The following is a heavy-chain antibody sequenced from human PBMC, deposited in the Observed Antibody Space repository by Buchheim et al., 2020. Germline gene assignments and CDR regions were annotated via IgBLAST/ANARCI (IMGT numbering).Heavy chain of an antibody. V-gene: IGHV3-20*04. J-gene: IGHJ6*02. CDR1: GFTFDDYG. CDR3: ARRRYCSGGSCYSYGMDV. D-gene: IGHD2-15*01. Sequence: EVRLVESGGGVVRPGGSLRLSCAASGFTFDDYGMSWVRQAPGKGLEWVSGINWNGGSTGYADSVKGRFTILRDNAQNSMYLQKNSLRAEDTDLYYCARRRYCSGGSCYSYGMDVWGQGTT. CDR2: INWNGGST.